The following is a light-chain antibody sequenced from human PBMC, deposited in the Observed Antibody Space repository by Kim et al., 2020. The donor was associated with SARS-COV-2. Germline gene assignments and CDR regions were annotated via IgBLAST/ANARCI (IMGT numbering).Light chain of an antibody. CDR2: DAY. CDR1: QSICRSY. CDR3: QQYGSSPNT. Sequence: SPGERATLSCRASQSICRSYLAWYQQKPGQAPSLLIYDAYSRATGIPDRFSGSGSGTAFTLTITRLEPEDFAVYYCQQYGSSPNTFGGGTKVDIK. V-gene: IGKV3-20*01. J-gene: IGKJ4*01.